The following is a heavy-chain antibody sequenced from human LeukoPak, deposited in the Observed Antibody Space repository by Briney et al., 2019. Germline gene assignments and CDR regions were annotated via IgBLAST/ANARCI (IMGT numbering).Heavy chain of an antibody. CDR2: IKQDGSEK. CDR1: GFTFSTYW. V-gene: IGHV3-7*01. CDR3: ARDSAGNDY. Sequence: GGSLRLSCAASGFTFSTYWMSWVREAPGKGLEWVANIKQDGSEKYYVDSVKGRFTISRDNAKNSLYLQMNSLRAEDTAMYYCARDSAGNDYWGQGTLVTVSS. D-gene: IGHD6-13*01. J-gene: IGHJ4*02.